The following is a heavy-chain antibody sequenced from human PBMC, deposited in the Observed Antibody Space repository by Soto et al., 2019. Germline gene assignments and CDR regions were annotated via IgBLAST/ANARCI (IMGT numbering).Heavy chain of an antibody. D-gene: IGHD3-9*01. V-gene: IGHV4-31*03. J-gene: IGHJ4*02. Sequence: PLETLSLTCTVSGGSISSGCYYWSWIRQHPGKGLEWIGYIYYSGSTYYNPSLKSRVTISVDTSKNQFSLKLSSVTAADTAVYYCARVSYYDILTGYYRGFDYWGQGTLVTVSS. CDR2: IYYSGST. CDR3: ARVSYYDILTGYYRGFDY. CDR1: GGSISSGCYY.